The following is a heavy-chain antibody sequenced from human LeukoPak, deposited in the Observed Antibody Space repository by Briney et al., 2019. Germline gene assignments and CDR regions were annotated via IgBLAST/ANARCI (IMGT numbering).Heavy chain of an antibody. CDR3: ARVYDYVWGALDY. D-gene: IGHD3-16*01. Sequence: GGSLRLSCVASEFTFSSYAMSWVRQAPGKGLEWVSGISGSGGSIYYSDSVEGRFTISRDNSKKTLYLQMNSLRAEDTAVYYCARVYDYVWGALDYWGQGTLVTVSS. V-gene: IGHV3-23*01. J-gene: IGHJ4*02. CDR2: ISGSGGSI. CDR1: EFTFSSYA.